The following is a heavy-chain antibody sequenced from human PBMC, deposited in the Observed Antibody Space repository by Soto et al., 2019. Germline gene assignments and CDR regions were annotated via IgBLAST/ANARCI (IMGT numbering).Heavy chain of an antibody. CDR3: ARSGLGIVLIRLDP. V-gene: IGHV3-23*01. CDR2: ISGSGGST. Sequence: GGSLRLSCAASGFTFSSYAMSWVRQAPGKGLEWVSAISGSGGSTYYADSVKGRFTISRDNSKNTLYLQMNSLRAEDTAVYYCARSGLGIVLIRLDPWGQGTLVTVYS. J-gene: IGHJ5*02. D-gene: IGHD2-8*01. CDR1: GFTFSSYA.